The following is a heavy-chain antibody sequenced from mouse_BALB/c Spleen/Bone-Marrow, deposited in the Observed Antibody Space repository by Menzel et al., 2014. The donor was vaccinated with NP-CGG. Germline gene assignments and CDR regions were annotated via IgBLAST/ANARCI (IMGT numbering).Heavy chain of an antibody. CDR3: VRHYGFDY. Sequence: EAKLVESGGGLVQPKGSLKLSCAASGFTFNTYAMNWVRQAPGKGLEWVARIRSKSDNYATYYADSVKDRFTISRDDSQSMLYLQMNNLETEDTAVYYCVRHYGFDYWGQGTALTVSS. V-gene: IGHV10-1*02. J-gene: IGHJ2*01. D-gene: IGHD1-1*01. CDR2: IRSKSDNYAT. CDR1: GFTFNTYA.